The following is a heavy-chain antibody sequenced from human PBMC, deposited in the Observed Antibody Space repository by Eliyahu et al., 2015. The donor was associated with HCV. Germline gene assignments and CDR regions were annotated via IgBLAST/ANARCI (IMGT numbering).Heavy chain of an antibody. V-gene: IGHV4-34*01. CDR1: GGSFSGYY. CDR2: INHSGST. CDR3: AREEAAAGMILPLDI. D-gene: IGHD6-13*01. Sequence: QVQLQQWGAGLLKPSETLSLTCAVYGGSFSGYYWSWIRQPPGKGLEWIGEINHSGSTNYNPSLKSRVTISVDTSKNQFSLKLSSVTAADTAVYYCAREEAAAGMILPLDIWGQGTMVTVSS. J-gene: IGHJ3*02.